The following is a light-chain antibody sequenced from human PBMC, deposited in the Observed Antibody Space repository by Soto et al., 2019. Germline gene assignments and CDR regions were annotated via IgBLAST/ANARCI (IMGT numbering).Light chain of an antibody. CDR1: QTANNTY. Sequence: GATGSLTCRASQTANNTYVAWYHQKPGQAPRLLIFRASNKATGIPDRFSGSGSGTEFILTISELEPEDAGIDHCPQHGGSPETFGQGTKVDNK. V-gene: IGKV3-20*01. CDR3: PQHGGSPET. J-gene: IGKJ1*01. CDR2: RAS.